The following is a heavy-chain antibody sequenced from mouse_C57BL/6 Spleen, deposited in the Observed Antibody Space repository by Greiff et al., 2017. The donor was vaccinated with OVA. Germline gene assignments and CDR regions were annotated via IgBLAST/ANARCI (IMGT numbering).Heavy chain of an antibody. CDR2: ISDGGSYT. V-gene: IGHV5-4*01. CDR1: GFTFSSYA. Sequence: EVHLVESGGGLVKPGGSLKLSCAASGFTFSSYAMSWVRQTPEKRLEWVATISDGGSYTYYPDNVKGRFTISRDNAKNNLYLQMSHLKSEDTAMYYCARALYSNYGYFDVWGTGTTVTVSS. J-gene: IGHJ1*03. CDR3: ARALYSNYGYFDV. D-gene: IGHD2-5*01.